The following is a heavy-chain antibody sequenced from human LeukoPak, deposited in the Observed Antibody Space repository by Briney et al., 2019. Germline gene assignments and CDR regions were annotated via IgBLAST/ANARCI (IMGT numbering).Heavy chain of an antibody. CDR3: AKDGGSGILY. J-gene: IGHJ4*02. CDR2: ISASGNPM. V-gene: IGHV3-48*03. Sequence: GGSLRLSCAASGFTFSNYEMNWVRQAPGKGLEWISYISASGNPMFYAVSVKGRFTISRDNAKNSLYLQMNSLRAEDTAIYYCAKDGGSGILYWGQGTLVTVSS. CDR1: GFTFSNYE. D-gene: IGHD3-10*01.